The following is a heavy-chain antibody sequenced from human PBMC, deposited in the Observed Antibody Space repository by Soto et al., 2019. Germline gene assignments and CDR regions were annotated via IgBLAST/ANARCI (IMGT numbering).Heavy chain of an antibody. J-gene: IGHJ6*02. D-gene: IGHD3-3*01. Sequence: QVQLVESGGGVVQPGRTLRLSCAASGFSFSSYAMHWVRQAPGKGLEWVAVIAYDGTKKYYEDSVKGRFTISRDNSNTLYLQMNSLRGEDTAVYYCARDLIAKLRFLEWPAYGMDVWGQGTTVTVSS. CDR1: GFSFSSYA. CDR3: ARDLIAKLRFLEWPAYGMDV. CDR2: IAYDGTKK. V-gene: IGHV3-30-3*01.